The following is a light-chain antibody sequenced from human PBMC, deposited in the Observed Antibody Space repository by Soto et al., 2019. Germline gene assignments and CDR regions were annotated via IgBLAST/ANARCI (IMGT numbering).Light chain of an antibody. CDR2: SNN. CDR3: AAWDDSLNGVV. J-gene: IGLJ2*01. V-gene: IGLV1-44*01. CDR1: SSNIGSKT. Sequence: QSVLTQPPSASGTPGQRVTISCSGSSSNIGSKTVNWYQQLPGTAPKLLIYSNNQRHSGVPDRFSGSKSGTSASLAISGLQSEDEADYYCAAWDDSLNGVVFGGGTQLTVL.